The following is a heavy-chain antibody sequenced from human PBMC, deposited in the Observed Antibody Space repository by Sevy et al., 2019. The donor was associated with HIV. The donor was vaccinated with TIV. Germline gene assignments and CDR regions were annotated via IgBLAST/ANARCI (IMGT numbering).Heavy chain of an antibody. J-gene: IGHJ4*02. CDR3: VKEVSEYSYSDY. CDR1: GFTLSNYA. CDR2: ISGSAHRT. D-gene: IGHD5-18*01. Sequence: GGSLRLSCAASGFTLSNYAMSWVRQTPGKGLEWDSAISGSAHRTYYTDSVKGRFTISRDNSKNMLFLQMNSLRAEDTAVYYCVKEVSEYSYSDYWGQGTLVTVSS. V-gene: IGHV3-23*01.